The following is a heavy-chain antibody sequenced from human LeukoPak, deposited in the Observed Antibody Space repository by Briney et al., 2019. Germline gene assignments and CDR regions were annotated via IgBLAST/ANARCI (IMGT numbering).Heavy chain of an antibody. CDR2: IKKEDGSEK. Sequence: PGGSLRLSCAASGFTFSDYWMSWVRQAPGKGLEWVANIKKEDGSEKNYVDSVKGRFTISRDNAKNSLFLQMNSLRVEDTAVYYCARDPSGERWLQFNYWGQGTLVTVSS. D-gene: IGHD5-24*01. J-gene: IGHJ4*02. CDR1: GFTFSDYW. V-gene: IGHV3-7*01. CDR3: ARDPSGERWLQFNY.